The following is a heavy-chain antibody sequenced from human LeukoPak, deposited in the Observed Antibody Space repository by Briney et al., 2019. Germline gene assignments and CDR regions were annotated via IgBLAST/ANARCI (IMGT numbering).Heavy chain of an antibody. CDR1: LLCFTSYC. CDR3: ARQSVRGVPYIAV. V-gene: IGHV5-51*01. J-gene: IGHJ6*04. D-gene: IGHD3-10*01. CDR2: IYPGDSDT. Sequence: GALPLISRTFSLLCFTSYCIGLLRQIPRQGPDSIGIIYPGDSDTRYSPSCQGQVTISADKSISTAYLQWSSLKASDPAMYYCARQSVRGVPYIAVSGKGTTVTVSS.